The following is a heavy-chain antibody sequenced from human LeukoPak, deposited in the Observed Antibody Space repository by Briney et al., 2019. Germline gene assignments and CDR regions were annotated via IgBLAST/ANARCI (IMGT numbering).Heavy chain of an antibody. CDR2: IIPIFGTA. Sequence: ASVKVSCKASGGTFSSYAISWVRQAPGQGLEWMGGIIPIFGTANYAQKFQGRVTMTEDTSTDTAYMELSSLRSEDTAVYYCATVGGVGYSSGWYYFDYWGQGTLVTVSS. CDR3: ATVGGVGYSSGWYYFDY. D-gene: IGHD6-19*01. V-gene: IGHV1-69*06. J-gene: IGHJ4*02. CDR1: GGTFSSYA.